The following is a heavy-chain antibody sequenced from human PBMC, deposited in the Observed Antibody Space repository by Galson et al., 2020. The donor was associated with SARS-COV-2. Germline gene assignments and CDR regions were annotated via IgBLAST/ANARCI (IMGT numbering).Heavy chain of an antibody. D-gene: IGHD3-3*01. CDR1: GGSFSGYY. J-gene: IGHJ4*02. Sequence: SETLSLTCAVYGGSFSGYYWSWIRQPPGKGLEWIGEINHSGSTNYNPSLKSRVTIPVDTSKNQFSLKLSSVTAADTAVYYCARADGITILGVVILGDYFDYWGQGTLVTVSS. CDR3: ARADGITILGVVILGDYFDY. CDR2: INHSGST. V-gene: IGHV4-34*01.